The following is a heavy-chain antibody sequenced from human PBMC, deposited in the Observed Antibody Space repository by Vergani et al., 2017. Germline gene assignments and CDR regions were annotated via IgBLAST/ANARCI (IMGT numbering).Heavy chain of an antibody. D-gene: IGHD3-3*01. CDR3: ARDDYDFCEGAFDI. CDR2: IYTSGST. Sequence: QVQLQESGPGLVKPSETLSLTCTVSGGSISSYYWSWIRQPAGKGLEWIGRIYTSGSTNYNPSLKSRVTMSVETSKNQFSLKLSSVTAADTAVYYCARDDYDFCEGAFDIWGQGTMVTVSS. J-gene: IGHJ3*02. CDR1: GGSISSYY. V-gene: IGHV4-4*07.